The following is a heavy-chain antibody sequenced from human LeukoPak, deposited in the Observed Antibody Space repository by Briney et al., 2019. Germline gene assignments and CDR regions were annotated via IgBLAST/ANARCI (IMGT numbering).Heavy chain of an antibody. J-gene: IGHJ4*02. CDR3: ARSIVGVVTLGPFDY. CDR1: GGSISSGDYY. Sequence: SQTLSLTCTVSGGSISSGDYYWSWIRQPPGKGLEWIGYIYYSGSTYYNPSLKSRVTISVDTSKNQFSLKLSSVTAADTAVYYCARSIVGVVTLGPFDYWGQGTLVTVSS. CDR2: IYYSGST. V-gene: IGHV4-30-4*08. D-gene: IGHD3-3*01.